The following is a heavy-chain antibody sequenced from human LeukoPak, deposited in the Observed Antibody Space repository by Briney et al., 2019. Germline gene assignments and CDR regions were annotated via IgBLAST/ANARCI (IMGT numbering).Heavy chain of an antibody. V-gene: IGHV3-30*18. J-gene: IGHJ4*02. CDR1: GFTFSNYA. CDR2: ISYDGSNK. Sequence: GGSLRLSCAASGFTFSNYAMHWVRQAPGKGLEWVAIISYDGSNKYYADSVKGRFTISRDNSKNTLYLQMNSLRAEDTAVYYCAKSGYHGSSGYNWGQGTLVTVSS. D-gene: IGHD3-22*01. CDR3: AKSGYHGSSGYN.